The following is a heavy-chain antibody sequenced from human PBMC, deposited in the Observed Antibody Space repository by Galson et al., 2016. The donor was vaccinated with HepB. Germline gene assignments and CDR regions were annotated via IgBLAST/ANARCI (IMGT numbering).Heavy chain of an antibody. CDR1: GIAINSMF. V-gene: IGHV3-53*01. CDR2: FHGADSI. CDR3: AGETGIANGIDV. J-gene: IGHJ6*02. Sequence: SLRLSCAASGIAINSMFMNWVRQAPGKGLEWVAAFHGADSIYYADSVRGRFTISRDTPKNMVSLQMNSLRAEDAAVYYCAGETGIANGIDVWGQGTTVAVSS. D-gene: IGHD6-13*01.